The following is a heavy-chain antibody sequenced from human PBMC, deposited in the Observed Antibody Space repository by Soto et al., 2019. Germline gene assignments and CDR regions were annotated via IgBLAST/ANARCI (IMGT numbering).Heavy chain of an antibody. CDR1: GFTFSSYW. D-gene: IGHD1-7*01. Sequence: GGSLRLSCAASGFTFSSYWMSWVRQAPGKGLEWVANIKQDGSEKYYVDSVKGRFTISRDNAKNSLYLQMNSLRAEDTAVYYCARDGGYNWNYGDRFDYWGQGTLVTVSS. J-gene: IGHJ4*02. V-gene: IGHV3-7*01. CDR2: IKQDGSEK. CDR3: ARDGGYNWNYGDRFDY.